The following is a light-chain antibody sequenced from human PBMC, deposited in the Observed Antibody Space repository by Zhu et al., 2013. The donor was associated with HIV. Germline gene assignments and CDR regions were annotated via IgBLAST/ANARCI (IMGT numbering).Light chain of an antibody. J-gene: IGKJ5*01. CDR2: DAS. V-gene: IGKV1D-13*01. Sequence: AIQLTQSPSSLSASVGDRVTITCRASQGISSALAWYQQKPGKAPKLLIYDASSLESGVPSRFSGSGSGTDFTLTISSLEPEDFAVYYCQQRSNWPCFGQGHDWRLN. CDR3: QQRSNWPC. CDR1: QGISSA.